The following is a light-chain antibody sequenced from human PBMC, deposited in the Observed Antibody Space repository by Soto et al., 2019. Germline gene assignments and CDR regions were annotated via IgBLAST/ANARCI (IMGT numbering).Light chain of an antibody. Sequence: EVVMTQSPVLLSVSPGERVTLSCRASQSVNNNLAWYQQQPGQAPRLLIYDTSSRATGVPARFSGSGSGTEFTLTISSLKAEDFAVYYCQQYNDRPPLTFGGGTKVEI. V-gene: IGKV3-15*01. CDR1: QSVNNN. J-gene: IGKJ4*01. CDR2: DTS. CDR3: QQYNDRPPLT.